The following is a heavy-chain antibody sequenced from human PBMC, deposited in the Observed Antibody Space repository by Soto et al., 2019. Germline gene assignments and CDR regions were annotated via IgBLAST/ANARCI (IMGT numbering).Heavy chain of an antibody. CDR2: IHRDGTST. D-gene: IGHD2-21*02. CDR3: ARDGAYCGGDCYSLWYFDL. Sequence: EVQLVESGGGLVQPGGSLRLSCEASGLTFSNYWMHWVRQAPGKGLVWVSRIHRDGTSTSYADSVKGRFTISRDNAKNTLSLQMNSLRAEDTAVYYCARDGAYCGGDCYSLWYFDLWGRGTLVTVSS. CDR1: GLTFSNYW. V-gene: IGHV3-74*01. J-gene: IGHJ2*01.